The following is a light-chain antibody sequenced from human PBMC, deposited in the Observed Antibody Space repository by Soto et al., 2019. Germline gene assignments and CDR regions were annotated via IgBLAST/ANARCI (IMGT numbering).Light chain of an antibody. CDR2: DAS. CDR1: QSVRTY. J-gene: IGKJ5*01. Sequence: EIVLTPSPGTLSLSPRERATLSFRSSQSVRTYLAWYQVKPGQAPRLLIYDASRRASGVPARFSGSGSGTDFTLTISSLEPEDFALYYCQQRNTWPPITFGQGTRLEIK. CDR3: QQRNTWPPIT. V-gene: IGKV3-11*01.